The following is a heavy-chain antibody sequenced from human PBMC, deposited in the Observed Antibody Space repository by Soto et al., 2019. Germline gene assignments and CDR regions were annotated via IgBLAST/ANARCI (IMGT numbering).Heavy chain of an antibody. J-gene: IGHJ6*03. CDR2: ISGSGGST. Sequence: EVQLLESGGGLVQPGGSLRLSCAASGFTFSSYAMSWVRQAPGKGLEWVSAISGSGGSTYYADSVKGRFTISRDNSKNTLYLQMNSLRAEDTAVYYCAKDRTALRYYYYYMDVWGKGTTVTVSS. D-gene: IGHD4-17*01. CDR1: GFTFSSYA. CDR3: AKDRTALRYYYYYMDV. V-gene: IGHV3-23*01.